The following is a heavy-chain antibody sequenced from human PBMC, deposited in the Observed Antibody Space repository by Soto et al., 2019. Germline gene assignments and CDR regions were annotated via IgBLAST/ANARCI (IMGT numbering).Heavy chain of an antibody. J-gene: IGHJ4*02. V-gene: IGHV1-24*01. D-gene: IGHD3-10*01. CDR2: FDPEDGET. CDR3: ATDPMVRGVITFDY. CDR1: GYTLTELS. Sequence: VSVKVSCKVSGYTLTELSMHWVRQAPGKGLEWMGGFDPEDGETIYAQKFQGRVTMTEDTSTDTAYMELSSLRSEDTAVYYCATDPMVRGVITFDYWGQGTLVTVSS.